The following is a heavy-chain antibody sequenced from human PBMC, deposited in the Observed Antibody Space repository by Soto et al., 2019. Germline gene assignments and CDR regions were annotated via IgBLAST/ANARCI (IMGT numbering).Heavy chain of an antibody. CDR2: IYHTGST. D-gene: IGHD2-8*01. J-gene: IGHJ4*02. CDR3: ARFKGVTAHFDY. CDR1: GGSIGSADFY. V-gene: IGHV4-30-4*01. Sequence: QVQLQESGPGLVKPSQTLSLTCTVSGGSIGSADFYWSWIRQSPGKGLEWLGYIYHTGSTYYNPSLKIRVIITVDTSKNQFSLKLTSVTAADTAVYYCARFKGVTAHFDYWGQGTLVTVSS.